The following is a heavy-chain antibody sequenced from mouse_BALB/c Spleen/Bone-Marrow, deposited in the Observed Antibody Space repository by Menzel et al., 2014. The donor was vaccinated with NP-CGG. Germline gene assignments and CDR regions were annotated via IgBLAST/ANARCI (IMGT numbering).Heavy chain of an antibody. J-gene: IGHJ3*01. CDR1: GYTFTSYY. V-gene: IGHV1S81*02. D-gene: IGHD3-1*01. CDR3: TRGLRAWFAY. Sequence: VKLQESGAELVKPGASVKLSRKASGYTFTSYYMYWAKQRPGQGLEWIGGINPSNGGTNFNEKFKSKATLTVDKSSSTAYMQLSSLTSEDSAVYYCTRGLRAWFAYWGQGTLVTVSA. CDR2: INPSNGGT.